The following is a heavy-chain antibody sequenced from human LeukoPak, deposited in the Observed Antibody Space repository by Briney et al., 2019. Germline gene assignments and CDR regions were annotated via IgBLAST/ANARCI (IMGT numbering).Heavy chain of an antibody. Sequence: PGGSLRLSCAASGFDFSAYGMHWVRQAPGKGLEWVSSIISSSSYIYYADSVKGRLTISRDNAKNSLYLQMNSLRAEDTAVYYCARAWYYYDSSGYYLGAFDIWGQGTMVTVSS. V-gene: IGHV3-21*01. J-gene: IGHJ3*02. D-gene: IGHD3-22*01. CDR3: ARAWYYYDSSGYYLGAFDI. CDR2: IISSSSYI. CDR1: GFDFSAYG.